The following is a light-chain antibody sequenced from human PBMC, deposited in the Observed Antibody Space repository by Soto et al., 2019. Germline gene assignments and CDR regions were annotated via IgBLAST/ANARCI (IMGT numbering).Light chain of an antibody. CDR2: KAS. V-gene: IGKV1-5*03. J-gene: IGKJ1*01. CDR1: QSISTW. Sequence: DIQMTQSPSTLSASVGDRVTITCRASQSISTWLAWYQQKPGKAPKLLIYKASTLESGVPSRFSGSGSETDFTLTIRSLQPDDFAPYYCQQYSSFWTFGQGTKVEIK. CDR3: QQYSSFWT.